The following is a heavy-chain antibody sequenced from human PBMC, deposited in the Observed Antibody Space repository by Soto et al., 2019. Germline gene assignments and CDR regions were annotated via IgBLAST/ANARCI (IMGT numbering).Heavy chain of an antibody. D-gene: IGHD6-19*01. V-gene: IGHV3-30*18. CDR2: ISYDGSNK. CDR3: AKVPWGPIAVRHGMDV. Sequence: QVQLVESGGGVVQPGRSLRLSCAASGFTFSSYGMHWVRQAPGKGLEWVAVISYDGSNKYYADSVKGRFTISRDNSKNPLYLQMNSLRAEDTAVYYCAKVPWGPIAVRHGMDVWGQGTTVTVSS. CDR1: GFTFSSYG. J-gene: IGHJ6*02.